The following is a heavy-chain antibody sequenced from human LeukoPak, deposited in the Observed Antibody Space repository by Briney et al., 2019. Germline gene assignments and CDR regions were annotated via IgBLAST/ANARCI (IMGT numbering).Heavy chain of an antibody. V-gene: IGHV4-4*02. CDR2: MYLSGTT. CDR1: GDSINSLDL. Sequence: SGTLSLTCTVSGDSINSLDLWSWVRQPPGKGLEWIGEMYLSGTTHSNPSVKSRVTISIDKSKNQFFLNLSSVTAADTAVYYCARDSSGWNYYYGMDVWGQGTTVTVSS. D-gene: IGHD6-19*01. J-gene: IGHJ6*02. CDR3: ARDSSGWNYYYGMDV.